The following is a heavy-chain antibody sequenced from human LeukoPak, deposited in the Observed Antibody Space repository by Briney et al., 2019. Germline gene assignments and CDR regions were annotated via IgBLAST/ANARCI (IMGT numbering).Heavy chain of an antibody. Sequence: GASVKVSCKASGYTFTSYGISWVRQAPGQGLEWMGWISAYNGNTNYAQKLQGRVTMTTDTSTSTAYMELRSLRSDDTAVYYCARKGLTYDFWSGYSKSVREYFDYWGQGTWSPSPQ. CDR2: ISAYNGNT. D-gene: IGHD3-3*01. CDR3: ARKGLTYDFWSGYSKSVREYFDY. V-gene: IGHV1-18*01. CDR1: GYTFTSYG. J-gene: IGHJ4*02.